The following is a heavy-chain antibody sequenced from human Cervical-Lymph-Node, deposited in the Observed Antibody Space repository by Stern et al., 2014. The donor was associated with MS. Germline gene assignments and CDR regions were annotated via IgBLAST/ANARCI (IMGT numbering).Heavy chain of an antibody. CDR1: DFPFSHFA. J-gene: IGHJ4*02. V-gene: IGHV3-30-3*01. CDR3: AKDTGGGFDY. D-gene: IGHD1-14*01. Sequence: VHLVESGGGVVQPGMSLRLSCVASDFPFSHFAMHWVRQAPGKGLEWLASMSYDGGNEYYADSVKGRFTISRDNPRNNLYLHMNGLKPEDTAIYYCAKDTGGGFDYWGQGTLVTVSS. CDR2: MSYDGGNE.